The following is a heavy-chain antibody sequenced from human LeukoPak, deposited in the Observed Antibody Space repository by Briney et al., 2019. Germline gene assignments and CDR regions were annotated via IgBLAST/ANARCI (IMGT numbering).Heavy chain of an antibody. CDR3: AKGSGIARPYYFDN. Sequence: PGGSLRLSCAASGFTFSTYAMSWVRQAPGKGLEWVANIKQDGSEKYYVDSVKGRFTISRDNAKNSLYLQMNSLRAEDTAVYYCAKGSGIARPYYFDNWGQGALVTVSS. J-gene: IGHJ4*02. CDR2: IKQDGSEK. D-gene: IGHD1-1*01. CDR1: GFTFSTYA. V-gene: IGHV3-7*03.